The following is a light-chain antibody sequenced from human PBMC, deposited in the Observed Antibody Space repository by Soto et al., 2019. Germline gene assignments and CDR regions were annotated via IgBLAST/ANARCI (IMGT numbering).Light chain of an antibody. V-gene: IGKV1-27*01. CDR2: AAS. J-gene: IGKJ1*01. Sequence: DIQMTQSPSSLSASVGDSVTITCRASQGISNYLAWYQQKPGQVPKLLIYAASTLQSGVPSRFSCSGSGTDFTLTISSLQPEDFAAYYCQKYNSSPPTFGQGTKVEIK. CDR3: QKYNSSPPT. CDR1: QGISNY.